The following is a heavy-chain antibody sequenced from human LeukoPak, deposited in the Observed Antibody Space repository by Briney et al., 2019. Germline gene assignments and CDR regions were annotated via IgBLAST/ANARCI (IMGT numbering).Heavy chain of an antibody. Sequence: PGGSLRLSCSASGFPFSSYAMHWVRQAPGKGLEWVAVIWYDGSNKYYADSVKGRFTISRDNSKNTLYLQMNSLRAEDTAVYYCARSHIVVVTAAGYYGMDVWGQGTTVTVSS. J-gene: IGHJ6*02. CDR1: GFPFSSYA. V-gene: IGHV3-33*08. D-gene: IGHD2-21*02. CDR3: ARSHIVVVTAAGYYGMDV. CDR2: IWYDGSNK.